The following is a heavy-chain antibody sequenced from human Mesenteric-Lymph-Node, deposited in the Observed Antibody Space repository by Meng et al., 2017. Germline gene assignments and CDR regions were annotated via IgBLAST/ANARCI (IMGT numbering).Heavy chain of an antibody. D-gene: IGHD3-3*02. CDR2: IYYRGST. CDR1: GGSITSPSSY. V-gene: IGHV4-39*07. CDR3: VISSHN. Sequence: HLHLQESGPRLLKPSATLSLPCTISGGSITSPSSYWGWVRQPPGKGLEWIGSIYYRGSTNYNPSLKSRISMSVDMSKNQFSLKVNSVTAADTAIYYCVISSHNWGQGTLVTVSS. J-gene: IGHJ4*02.